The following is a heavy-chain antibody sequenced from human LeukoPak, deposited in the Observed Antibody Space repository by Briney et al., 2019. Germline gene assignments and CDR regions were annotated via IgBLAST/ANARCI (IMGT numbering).Heavy chain of an antibody. CDR1: GFTFSSYG. D-gene: IGHD6-6*01. J-gene: IGHJ5*02. CDR3: AKVYIAASPHWFYP. CDR2: IRYDGRNE. Sequence: GGSLRLSWAVSGFTFSSYGMHWVRQAPGKGLEWVAFIRYDGRNEYYADSVKGRFTISRDDSKNTLYLQMNSLRVEDTAVYYCAKVYIAASPHWFYPWGQGTLVTVSS. V-gene: IGHV3-30*02.